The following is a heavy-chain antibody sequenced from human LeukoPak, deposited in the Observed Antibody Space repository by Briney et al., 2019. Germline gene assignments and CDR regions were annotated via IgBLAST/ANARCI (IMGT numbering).Heavy chain of an antibody. V-gene: IGHV3-23*01. J-gene: IGHJ4*02. D-gene: IGHD3-22*01. Sequence: GGSLRLSCAASGFTFSSYAMSWVRQAPGKGLEWVSAISGSGGSTYYADSVKGRFTISRDNSKNTLYLQMNSLRAEDTAVYYCAKDLRASVYYDSSGYYGAFDYWGQGTLVTVSS. CDR1: GFTFSSYA. CDR3: AKDLRASVYYDSSGYYGAFDY. CDR2: ISGSGGST.